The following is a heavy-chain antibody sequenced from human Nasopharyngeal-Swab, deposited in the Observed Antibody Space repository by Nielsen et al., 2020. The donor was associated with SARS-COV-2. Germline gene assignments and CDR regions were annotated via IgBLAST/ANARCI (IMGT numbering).Heavy chain of an antibody. CDR1: GFTFSSYW. CDR3: ARVADYGDKSRFQPLPY. D-gene: IGHD4-17*01. Sequence: GESLKISCAASGFTFSSYWMTLVRQPPWQGLEWVTNINQDGSEKYYVDSVKGRFTISRDNADKSLYLEMNTLRAEDTAVYFCARVADYGDKSRFQPLPYWGRGTLVTVSS. CDR2: INQDGSEK. V-gene: IGHV3-7*01. J-gene: IGHJ4*02.